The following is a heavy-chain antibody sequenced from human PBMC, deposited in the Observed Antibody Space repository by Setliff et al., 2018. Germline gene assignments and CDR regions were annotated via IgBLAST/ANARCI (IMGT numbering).Heavy chain of an antibody. CDR1: GFTFSNYE. J-gene: IGHJ4*02. Sequence: TGGSLRLSCVASGFTFSNYEFNWVRQVPGKGLEWVAGIPWNSDNTGYADSVKGRFTISRDNAKNSLSLQMNSLRVEDTALYYCVKDMAGSYFDGRFDYWGPGTLVTVSS. CDR3: VKDMAGSYFDGRFDY. CDR2: IPWNSDNT. V-gene: IGHV3-9*01. D-gene: IGHD1-26*01.